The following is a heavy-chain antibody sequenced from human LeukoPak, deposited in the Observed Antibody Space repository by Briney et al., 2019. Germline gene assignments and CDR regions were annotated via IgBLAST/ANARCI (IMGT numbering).Heavy chain of an antibody. V-gene: IGHV4-59*01. CDR2: IYYSGST. Sequence: PSETLSLTCTVSGASISSYYWSWIRQPPGKGLEWIGYIYYSGSTNYNPSLKSRVTISVDTSKNQFSLKLSSVTAADTAVYYCARAQDYYDIKACFQHWGQGTLVTVSS. CDR3: ARAQDYYDIKACFQH. CDR1: GASISSYY. D-gene: IGHD3-22*01. J-gene: IGHJ1*01.